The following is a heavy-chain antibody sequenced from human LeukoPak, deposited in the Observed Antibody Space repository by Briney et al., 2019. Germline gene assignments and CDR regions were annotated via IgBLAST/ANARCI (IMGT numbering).Heavy chain of an antibody. J-gene: IGHJ6*02. CDR3: ALGTINKDYYFGMDV. Sequence: GGSLRLSCAASGFTFSDYYMTWLRQAPGQGLEWLSYISNSGSTVFYADSVKGRFTVPRDNAKRSLYLQIESLRDDDTAVYHCALGTINKDYYFGMDVWGQGTTVTVSS. CDR2: ISNSGSTV. CDR1: GFTFSDYY. V-gene: IGHV3-11*01. D-gene: IGHD2-8*01.